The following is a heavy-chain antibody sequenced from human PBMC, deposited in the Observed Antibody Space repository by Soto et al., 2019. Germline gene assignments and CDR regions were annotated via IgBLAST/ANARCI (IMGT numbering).Heavy chain of an antibody. V-gene: IGHV3-7*01. CDR2: INQDGSEK. Sequence: EVQLVESGGDLVQPGGSLILSCAASGFALSDYWMSWVRQAPGKALEVVANINQDGSEKYYVDSVKGRFTISRDNAKLSLYLQMNSLRVEDTAVYYCARATSVDAYWGQGTLVTVSS. CDR3: ARATSVDAY. CDR1: GFALSDYW. J-gene: IGHJ4*02. D-gene: IGHD5-12*01.